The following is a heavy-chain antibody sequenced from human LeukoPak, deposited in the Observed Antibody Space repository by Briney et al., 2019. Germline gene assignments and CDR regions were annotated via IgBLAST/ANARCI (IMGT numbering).Heavy chain of an antibody. CDR1: GYTLTELS. D-gene: IGHD3-9*01. CDR3: ASSPIEGYFDWFFVGPYD. V-gene: IGHV1-24*01. Sequence: ASVKVSCKVSGYTLTELSMHWVRQAPGKGLEWMGGFDSEDGETIYAQKFQGRVTMTEDTDTDTAYMELSSLRSEDTAVYYCASSPIEGYFDWFFVGPYDWGQGTLVPVSS. J-gene: IGHJ4*02. CDR2: FDSEDGET.